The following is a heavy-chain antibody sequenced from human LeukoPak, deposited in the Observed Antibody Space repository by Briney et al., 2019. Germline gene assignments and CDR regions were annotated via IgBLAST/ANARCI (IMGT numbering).Heavy chain of an antibody. CDR3: ASDLSQTGVLNI. V-gene: IGHV3-7*01. D-gene: IGHD7-27*01. CDR2: IKQDGTQT. Sequence: GGSLRLSCAGSRFTFTSYWMNWVRQAPGKGLEWVANIKQDGTQTYYVDSVKGRFTISRDNARSSLYLQMNSLRVEDTAVYYCASDLSQTGVLNIWGQGTMVTVSS. CDR1: RFTFTSYW. J-gene: IGHJ3*02.